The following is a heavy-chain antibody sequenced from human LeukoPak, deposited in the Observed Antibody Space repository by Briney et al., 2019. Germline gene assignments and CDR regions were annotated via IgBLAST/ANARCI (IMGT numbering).Heavy chain of an antibody. D-gene: IGHD7-27*01. CDR2: IWYDGSDK. J-gene: IGHJ4*02. Sequence: GGSLRLSCAASGFTFSNYGMHWVRQAPGKGLEWVACIWYDGSDKYYADSVKGRFTISRDRSKNTLYLQMNSLRADDTAVYFCAKALTATGAIIDYWGQGTLVTVSS. CDR1: GFTFSNYG. CDR3: AKALTATGAIIDY. V-gene: IGHV3-30*02.